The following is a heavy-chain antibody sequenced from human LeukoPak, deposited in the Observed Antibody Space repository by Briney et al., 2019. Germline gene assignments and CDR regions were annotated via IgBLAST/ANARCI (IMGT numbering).Heavy chain of an antibody. Sequence: KVSCKASGGTFSSYAISWVRQAPGQGLEWMGGIIPIFGTANYAQKFQGRVTITADKSTSTAYMELSSLRSEDTAVYYCARNLYSSGWYRVDYWGQGTLVTVSS. J-gene: IGHJ4*02. D-gene: IGHD6-19*01. CDR2: IIPIFGTA. CDR1: GGTFSSYA. V-gene: IGHV1-69*06. CDR3: ARNLYSSGWYRVDY.